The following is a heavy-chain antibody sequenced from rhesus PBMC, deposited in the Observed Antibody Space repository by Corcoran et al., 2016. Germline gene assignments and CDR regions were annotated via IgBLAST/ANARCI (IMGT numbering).Heavy chain of an antibody. CDR1: GASISDYYY. V-gene: IGHV4S9*01. CDR2: IYGNSAST. Sequence: QVQLQESGPGLVKPSETLSLTCAVSGASISDYYYWNWIRQPPGKGLEWIGNIYGNSASTYYNPSLKSRVTISKDTSKNQFFLKLSSMTAADTAVYYCARDRNYDGGYFDYWGQGVLVTVSS. D-gene: IGHD3-40*01. J-gene: IGHJ4*01. CDR3: ARDRNYDGGYFDY.